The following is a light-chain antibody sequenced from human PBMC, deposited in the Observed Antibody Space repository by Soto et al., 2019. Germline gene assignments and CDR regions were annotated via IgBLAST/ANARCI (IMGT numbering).Light chain of an antibody. CDR3: QQHGTSPI. CDR1: QAVSSIL. J-gene: IGKJ4*01. Sequence: EVVLTQSPGTLSLSPGDRATLSCRASQAVSSILLAWYQQKPGQAPRLLIYGASSRATCIPDRFSGSGCATYITITVSRMEPEEFAGYYCQQHGTSPIFGGGNKVEIK. V-gene: IGKV3-20*01. CDR2: GAS.